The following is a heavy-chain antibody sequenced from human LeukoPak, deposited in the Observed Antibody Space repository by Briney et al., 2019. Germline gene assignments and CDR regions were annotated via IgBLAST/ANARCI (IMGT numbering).Heavy chain of an antibody. V-gene: IGHV4-4*07. D-gene: IGHD3-16*01. Sequence: SETLSLTCTVCGGSISSYYWGWLRQPAGKGLEGIGSIYTSGGTNYNPSLKRRVTLSVDTSKNQSALKLSSVPAAATAVYYCARDGDWFDPWGQGTLVTVSS. J-gene: IGHJ5*02. CDR3: ARDGDWFDP. CDR1: GGSISSYY. CDR2: IYTSGGT.